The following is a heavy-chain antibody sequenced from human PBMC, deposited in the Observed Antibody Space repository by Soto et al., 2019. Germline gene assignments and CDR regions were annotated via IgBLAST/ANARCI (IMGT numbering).Heavy chain of an antibody. D-gene: IGHD2-2*01. V-gene: IGHV3-30-3*01. CDR1: GFTFSSYA. J-gene: IGHJ6*02. CDR2: ISCDGSSK. Sequence: GGSLRLSCAASGFTFSSYAMHWVRQAPGKGLEWVSVISCDGSSKYYADSVKGRFTISRDNSKNTLYLQMNSLRAEDTAVYYCARVVVPAAMGTASMDVWGQGTTVTVSS. CDR3: ARVVVPAAMGTASMDV.